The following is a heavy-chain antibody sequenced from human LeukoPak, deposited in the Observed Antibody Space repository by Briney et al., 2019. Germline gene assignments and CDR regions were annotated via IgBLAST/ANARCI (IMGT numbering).Heavy chain of an antibody. Sequence: GGSVRLSCAGSGFTFSNYWMSWVRQAPGKGLGWVANIKQGGSEKYYVDSVKGRFTISRDNAKNSLYLQMNSLRAEDTAVYYCLRGVRAPDYWGQGTLVTVSS. J-gene: IGHJ4*02. CDR2: IKQGGSEK. V-gene: IGHV3-7*01. D-gene: IGHD6-6*01. CDR3: LRGVRAPDY. CDR1: GFTFSNYW.